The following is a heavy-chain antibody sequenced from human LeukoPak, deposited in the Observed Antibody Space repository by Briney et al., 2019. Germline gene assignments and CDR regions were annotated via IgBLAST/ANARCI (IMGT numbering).Heavy chain of an antibody. CDR1: GFTFSSYS. Sequence: GGSLRLSCAASGFTFSSYSMNWVRQAPGKGLEWVSSISSSSSYIYYADSVKGRFTISRDNAKNSLYLQMNSLRAEDTAVYYCARDRSSGWDLFDDWGQGTLVTVSS. J-gene: IGHJ4*02. D-gene: IGHD6-19*01. CDR3: ARDRSSGWDLFDD. V-gene: IGHV3-21*01. CDR2: ISSSSSYI.